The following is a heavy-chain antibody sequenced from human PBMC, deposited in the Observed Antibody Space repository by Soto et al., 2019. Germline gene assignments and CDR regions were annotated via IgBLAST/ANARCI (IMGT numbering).Heavy chain of an antibody. J-gene: IGHJ4*02. CDR3: VILTGANPGAFDY. CDR1: GYTFTGYY. D-gene: IGHD7-27*01. Sequence: ASVKVSCKASGYTFTGYYMHWVRQAPGQGLEWMGWINPNSGGTNYAQKFQGWVTMTRDTSISTAYMELSRLRSDDTAVYYCVILTGANPGAFDYWGQGTLVTVSS. CDR2: INPNSGGT. V-gene: IGHV1-2*04.